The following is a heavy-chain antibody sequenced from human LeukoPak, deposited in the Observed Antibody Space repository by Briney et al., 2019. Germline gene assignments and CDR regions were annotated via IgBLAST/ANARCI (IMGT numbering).Heavy chain of an antibody. CDR1: GGSISSYY. D-gene: IGHD3-22*01. Sequence: SETLSLTCTVSGGSISSYYWSGIRQPAGKGLEWIGRIYTSGSTNYNPSLKSRVTMSVDTSKNQFSLKLSSVTAADTAVYYCARVTDSSGYYFDYWGQGTLVTVSS. CDR3: ARVTDSSGYYFDY. CDR2: IYTSGST. J-gene: IGHJ4*02. V-gene: IGHV4-4*07.